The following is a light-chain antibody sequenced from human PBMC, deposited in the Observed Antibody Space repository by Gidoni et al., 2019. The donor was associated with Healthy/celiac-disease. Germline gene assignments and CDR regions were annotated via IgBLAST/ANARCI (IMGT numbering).Light chain of an antibody. CDR3: QQYGTT. Sequence: EIVLTQSPGTLSLSPGERATLSCRASQSVSSSYLAWYQQKPGQAPRILIYGASSRATGIPDRFSGSGSGTDFTLTISRLEPEDFAVYYCQQYGTTFGPGTKVDIK. V-gene: IGKV3-20*01. CDR2: GAS. CDR1: QSVSSSY. J-gene: IGKJ3*01.